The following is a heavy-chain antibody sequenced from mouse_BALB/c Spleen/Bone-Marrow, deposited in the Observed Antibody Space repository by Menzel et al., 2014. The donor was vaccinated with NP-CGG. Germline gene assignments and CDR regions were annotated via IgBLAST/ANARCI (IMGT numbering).Heavy chain of an antibody. D-gene: IGHD2-3*01. CDR2: INPGSGST. CDR3: ARYDGYFDY. V-gene: IGHV1-54*01. CDR1: GYAFTDYL. Sequence: QVQLKESGVELVRPGTSVKVSCKASGYAFTDYLMEWLKQRPGQGLEWIGVINPGSGSTNYNEKLKDKATLTADKSSSTAYMQLSSLTSDDSAVYFCARYDGYFDYWGQGTILTVSS. J-gene: IGHJ2*01.